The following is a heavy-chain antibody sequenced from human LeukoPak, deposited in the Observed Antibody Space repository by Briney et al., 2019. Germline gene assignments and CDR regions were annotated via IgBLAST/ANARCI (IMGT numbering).Heavy chain of an antibody. J-gene: IGHJ6*02. D-gene: IGHD2-2*02. V-gene: IGHV1-2*06. CDR1: GYTFTGYY. Sequence: ASVKVSCKASGYTFTGYYMHWVRQAPGQGLEWMGRINPNSGGTNYAQKFQGRVTMTRDTSISTAYMELSRLRSDDTAVYYCAGGYCSSTSCYTPLYSLDVWGQGTTVTVSS. CDR2: INPNSGGT. CDR3: AGGYCSSTSCYTPLYSLDV.